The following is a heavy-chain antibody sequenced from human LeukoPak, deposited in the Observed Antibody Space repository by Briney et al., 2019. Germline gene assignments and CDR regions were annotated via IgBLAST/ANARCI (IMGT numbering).Heavy chain of an antibody. V-gene: IGHV4-4*07. J-gene: IGHJ4*02. Sequence: SETLSLTCTVSGGSISSYYWSWIRQPAGKGLEWIGRIYTSGSTNYNSSLKSRVTMSVDTSKNQFSLKLSSVTAADTAVYYCARDRTRFGEFDYWGQGTLVTVSS. CDR1: GGSISSYY. D-gene: IGHD3-10*01. CDR2: IYTSGST. CDR3: ARDRTRFGEFDY.